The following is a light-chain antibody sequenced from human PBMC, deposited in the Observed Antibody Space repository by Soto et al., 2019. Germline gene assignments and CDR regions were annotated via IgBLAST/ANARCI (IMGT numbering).Light chain of an antibody. V-gene: IGKV1-5*03. J-gene: IGKJ4*01. CDR1: QSISSW. Sequence: DIQMTQSPSTLSASVGDRVTITCRASQSISSWLAWYQQKPGKVPKLLIYEASSLQSGVPSRFSGSESETDFTLTISSLQPDDFATYFCQQYITYPLTFGGGTKVEIK. CDR2: EAS. CDR3: QQYITYPLT.